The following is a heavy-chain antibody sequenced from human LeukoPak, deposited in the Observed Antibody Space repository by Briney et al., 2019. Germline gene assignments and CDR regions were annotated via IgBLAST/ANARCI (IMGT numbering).Heavy chain of an antibody. CDR3: AKDSSGVYFQH. CDR2: ISGRGGST. D-gene: IGHD3-22*01. J-gene: IGHJ1*01. V-gene: IGHV3-23*01. Sequence: HSGGSLRLSCAASGFTFSSYGMSWVRQAPGKGLEWVSAISGRGGSTYYADSVKGRFTIFRDNSKNTLYLQMNSLRAEDTAVYYCAKDSSGVYFQHWGQGTLVTVSS. CDR1: GFTFSSYG.